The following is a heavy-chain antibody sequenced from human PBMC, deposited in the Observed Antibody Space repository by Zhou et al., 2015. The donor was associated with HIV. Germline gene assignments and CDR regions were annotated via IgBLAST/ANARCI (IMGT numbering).Heavy chain of an antibody. V-gene: IGHV1-69*06. J-gene: IGHJ4*02. D-gene: IGHD3-22*01. Sequence: QVQLVQSGAEVKKPGSSVKVSCKPSEGTFSNYAISWVRQAPGQGLEWMGGITPVLGTAKYAQKFQGRVSFTADRSTSTAYMELRSLRSDDTAVYYCARGQDYYDSSGYYDYWGQGTLVTVSS. CDR2: ITPVLGTA. CDR3: ARGQDYYDSSGYYDY. CDR1: EGTFSNYA.